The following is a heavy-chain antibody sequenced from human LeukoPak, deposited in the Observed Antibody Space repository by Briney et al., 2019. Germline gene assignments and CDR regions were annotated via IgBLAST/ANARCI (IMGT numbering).Heavy chain of an antibody. V-gene: IGHV3-23*01. D-gene: IGHD3-10*01. Sequence: GGSLRLSCAASGFTFTSYSMNWVRQAPGKGLEWVSTTSGGGGSTYYADSVKGRFTISRDNSKNTLYLQVNSLRAEDTAVYYCARDLDFGSGRSLGAFDVWGQGTMVSVSS. J-gene: IGHJ3*01. CDR3: ARDLDFGSGRSLGAFDV. CDR1: GFTFTSYS. CDR2: TSGGGGST.